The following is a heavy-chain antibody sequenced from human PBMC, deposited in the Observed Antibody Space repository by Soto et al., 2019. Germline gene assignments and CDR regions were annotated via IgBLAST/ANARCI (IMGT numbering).Heavy chain of an antibody. CDR3: ACDGGIAAAGT. Sequence: SETLSLTCAVYGGSFSGYYWSWIRQPPGKGLEWIGEINHTGSTNYNPSLKSRVTISVDTSKNQFSLKLSSVTAADTAVYYCACDGGIAAAGTWGQGTLVTVSS. J-gene: IGHJ4*02. CDR1: GGSFSGYY. V-gene: IGHV4-34*01. D-gene: IGHD6-13*01. CDR2: INHTGST.